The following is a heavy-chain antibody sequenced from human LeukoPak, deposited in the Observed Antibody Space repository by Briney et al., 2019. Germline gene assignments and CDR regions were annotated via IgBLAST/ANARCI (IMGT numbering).Heavy chain of an antibody. CDR1: GGSISSYY. D-gene: IGHD5-18*01. Sequence: PSETLSLTCTVSGGSISSYYWSWIRQPAGKGLEWIVRIYTSGSTNYNPSLKRRVTMSVDTSKNQFSLKLSSVTAADTAVYYCARESRIQLWLSLDYWGQGTLVTVSS. V-gene: IGHV4-4*07. CDR2: IYTSGST. CDR3: ARESRIQLWLSLDY. J-gene: IGHJ4*02.